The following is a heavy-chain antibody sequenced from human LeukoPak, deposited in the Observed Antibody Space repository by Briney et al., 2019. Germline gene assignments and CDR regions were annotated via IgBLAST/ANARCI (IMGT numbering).Heavy chain of an antibody. CDR1: GFTFSSYW. V-gene: IGHV3-74*01. J-gene: IGHJ4*02. CDR3: ARGGGPDIAARPFDC. D-gene: IGHD6-6*01. Sequence: GGSLRLSCAASGFTFSSYWMHWVRQAPGKGLVWVSRINSDGSSTRYADSVKGRFTISRDNAKNTLYLRMNSLRAEDTAVYYCARGGGPDIAARPFDCWGQGTLVTVSS. CDR2: INSDGSST.